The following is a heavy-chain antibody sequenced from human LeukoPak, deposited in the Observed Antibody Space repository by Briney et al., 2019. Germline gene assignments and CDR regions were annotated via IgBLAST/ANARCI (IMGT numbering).Heavy chain of an antibody. CDR3: AKGTGVRGALGAFDI. Sequence: GGSLRLSCAASGFTFSSYAMSWVRQAPGKGLEWVSSISGSGGSTYDADSVKGRFTISRDNSKNTLYLQMNSLRAEDTAVYYCAKGTGVRGALGAFDIWGQGTMVTVSS. CDR2: ISGSGGST. V-gene: IGHV3-23*01. J-gene: IGHJ3*02. CDR1: GFTFSSYA. D-gene: IGHD3-10*01.